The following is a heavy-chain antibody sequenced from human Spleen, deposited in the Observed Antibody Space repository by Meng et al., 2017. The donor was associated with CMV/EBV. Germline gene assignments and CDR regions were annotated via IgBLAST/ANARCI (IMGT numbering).Heavy chain of an antibody. V-gene: IGHV1-2*02. D-gene: IGHD2-21*02. Sequence: SGYPFTCYYIHWVRPAPGQGLELMGWINPNSGGTDYAQHFQGRVTMTRDTSIRTAYMELSSLRSDDAAVYYCARGKTDATPDRPFDSWGQGTLVTVSS. CDR1: GYPFTCYY. J-gene: IGHJ4*02. CDR2: INPNSGGT. CDR3: ARGKTDATPDRPFDS.